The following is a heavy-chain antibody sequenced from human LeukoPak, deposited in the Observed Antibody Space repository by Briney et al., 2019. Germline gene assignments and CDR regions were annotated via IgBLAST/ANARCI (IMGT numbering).Heavy chain of an antibody. CDR3: SRAALDGDYAWDQ. J-gene: IGHJ4*02. D-gene: IGHD4-17*01. CDR1: GGTFSSYA. CDR2: IIPILETT. V-gene: IGHV1-69*04. Sequence: SVKVSCKASGGTFSSYAVNWVRQAPGQGLEWMGRIIPILETTNYTQKLQDRVTVTADKSAVIVYMELSSLGPEDTAVYYCSRAALDGDYAWDQWGQGTLVTVSS.